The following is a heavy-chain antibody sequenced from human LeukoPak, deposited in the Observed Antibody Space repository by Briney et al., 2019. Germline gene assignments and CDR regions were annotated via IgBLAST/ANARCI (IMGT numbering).Heavy chain of an antibody. D-gene: IGHD2-2*01. V-gene: IGHV3-21*01. CDR1: GFTFSSYS. CDR2: ISSSSYI. Sequence: PGGSLRLSCAASGFTFSSYSMTWVRQAPGKGLEWVSSISSSSYIYYADSVKGRFTISRDNAKNSLYLQMNSLRAEDTAVYYCARDAHIVVVPAAPGGFDPWGQGTLVTVSS. J-gene: IGHJ5*02. CDR3: ARDAHIVVVPAAPGGFDP.